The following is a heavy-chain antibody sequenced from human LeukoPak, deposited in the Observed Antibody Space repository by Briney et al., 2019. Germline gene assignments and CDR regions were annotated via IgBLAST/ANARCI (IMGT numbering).Heavy chain of an antibody. Sequence: PGESLRLSCAASGFTFSTYSMNWVRQAPGKGLEWVSSISGSSIYIYYADSVKGRFTISRDNAKNSLYLQMNSLRAEDTAVYYCARDPPYYDSSGYYYDYWGQGTPVTVSS. D-gene: IGHD3-22*01. CDR1: GFTFSTYS. V-gene: IGHV3-21*01. J-gene: IGHJ4*02. CDR2: ISGSSIYI. CDR3: ARDPPYYDSSGYYYDY.